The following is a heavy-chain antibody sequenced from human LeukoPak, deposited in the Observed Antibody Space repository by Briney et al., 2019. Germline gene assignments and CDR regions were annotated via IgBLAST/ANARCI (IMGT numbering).Heavy chain of an antibody. J-gene: IGHJ4*02. CDR2: ISGSGGST. CDR3: AKGGRLRGIVATQVDY. CDR1: GFTFSSYA. Sequence: GGSLRLSCAASGFTFSSYAMSWVRQAPGKGLEWVSAISGSGGSTYYADSVKGRFTISRDNSKNTLYLQMNSLRAEDTAVYYCAKGGRLRGIVATQVDYWGQGTLVTVSS. D-gene: IGHD5-12*01. V-gene: IGHV3-23*01.